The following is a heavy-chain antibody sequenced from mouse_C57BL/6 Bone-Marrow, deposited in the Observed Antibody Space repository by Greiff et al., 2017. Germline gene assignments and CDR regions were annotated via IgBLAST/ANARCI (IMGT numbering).Heavy chain of an antibody. D-gene: IGHD2-4*01. CDR1: GFNIKDDY. Sequence: VQLQQSGAELVRPGASVKLSCTASGFNIKDDYMHWVKQRTEQGLEWIGWIDPENGDTEYASKFQGKATITADTSSNTAYLQLSSLTSEDTAVYYCTTRAFYYDYDGAWFAYWGQGTLVTVSA. J-gene: IGHJ3*01. V-gene: IGHV14-4*01. CDR3: TTRAFYYDYDGAWFAY. CDR2: IDPENGDT.